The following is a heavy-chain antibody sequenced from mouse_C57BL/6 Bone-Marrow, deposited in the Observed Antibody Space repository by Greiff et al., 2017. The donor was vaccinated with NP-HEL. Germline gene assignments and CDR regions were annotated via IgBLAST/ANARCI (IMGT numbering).Heavy chain of an antibody. V-gene: IGHV1-76*01. D-gene: IGHD2-1*01. J-gene: IGHJ4*01. CDR2: IYPGSGNT. CDR3: ATRGNYVGYYAMDY. Sequence: VQLQQSGAELVRPGASVKLSCKASGYTFTDYYINWVKQRPGQGLEWIARIYPGSGNTYYNEKFKGKATLTAEKSSSTAYMQLSSLTSEDSAVYFCATRGNYVGYYAMDYWGQGTSVTVSS. CDR1: GYTFTDYY.